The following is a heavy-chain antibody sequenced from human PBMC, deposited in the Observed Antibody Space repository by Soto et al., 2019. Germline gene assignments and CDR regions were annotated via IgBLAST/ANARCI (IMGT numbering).Heavy chain of an antibody. CDR1: GYTFTSYG. CDR3: ARGRRFGGSYRWFDP. D-gene: IGHD4-4*01. CDR2: IIPIFGTA. J-gene: IGHJ5*02. Sequence: QVQLVQSGAEVKKPGASVKVSCKASGYTFTSYGISWVRQAPGQGLEWMGWIIPIFGTANYAQKFQGRVTITADKSTSTAYMELSSLRSEDTAVYYCARGRRFGGSYRWFDPWGQGTLVTVSS. V-gene: IGHV1-69*06.